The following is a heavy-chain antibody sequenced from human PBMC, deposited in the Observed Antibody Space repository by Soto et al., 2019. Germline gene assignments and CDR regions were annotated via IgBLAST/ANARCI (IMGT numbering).Heavy chain of an antibody. Sequence: ASVKVSCKACGYTFTSYAMHWVRQAPGQRLEWMGWINAGNGNTKYSQKFQGRVTITRDTSASTAYMELSSLRSEDTAVYYCARGPNPYYFDYWGQGTLVTVPQ. V-gene: IGHV1-3*01. CDR3: ARGPNPYYFDY. CDR2: INAGNGNT. CDR1: GYTFTSYA. J-gene: IGHJ4*02.